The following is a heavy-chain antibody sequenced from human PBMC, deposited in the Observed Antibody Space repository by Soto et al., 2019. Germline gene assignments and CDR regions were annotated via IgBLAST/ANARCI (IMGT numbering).Heavy chain of an antibody. CDR1: GFTFSNYA. D-gene: IGHD2-15*01. CDR2: ISGSGGST. Sequence: GGSLRLSCAASGFTFSNYAMSWFRQAPGKGLEWVSAISGSGGSTYYADSVKGRFTISRDNSKNTLYLQMNSLRAEDTAVYYCAKVLCSGGSCYIYYFDYWGQGTLVTVSS. CDR3: AKVLCSGGSCYIYYFDY. V-gene: IGHV3-23*01. J-gene: IGHJ4*02.